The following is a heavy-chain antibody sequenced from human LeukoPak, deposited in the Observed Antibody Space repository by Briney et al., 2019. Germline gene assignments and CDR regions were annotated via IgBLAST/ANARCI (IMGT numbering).Heavy chain of an antibody. J-gene: IGHJ3*02. D-gene: IGHD3-10*01. V-gene: IGHV3-13*04. Sequence: GGSLRLSCAASGFTFSTYGMHWVRQGTGKGLEWVSAIGTAGDTYYPGSVKGRFTTSRENAKNSLYLQMNSLRVGDTAVYYCARGRGWGTFDIWGQGTMVTVSS. CDR2: IGTAGDT. CDR1: GFTFSTYG. CDR3: ARGRGWGTFDI.